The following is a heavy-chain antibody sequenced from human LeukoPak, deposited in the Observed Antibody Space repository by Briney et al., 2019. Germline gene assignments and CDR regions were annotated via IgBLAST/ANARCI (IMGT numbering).Heavy chain of an antibody. CDR1: GGTFSSYA. CDR2: IIPIFGTA. Sequence: SVKVSCKASGGTFSSYAISWVRQAPGQGLEWMGGIIPIFGTANYAQKFQGRVTITADESTSTAYMELSSLRSGDTAVYYCARGARFTQAIDYWGQGTLVTVSS. J-gene: IGHJ4*02. V-gene: IGHV1-69*13. CDR3: ARGARFTQAIDY. D-gene: IGHD3-10*01.